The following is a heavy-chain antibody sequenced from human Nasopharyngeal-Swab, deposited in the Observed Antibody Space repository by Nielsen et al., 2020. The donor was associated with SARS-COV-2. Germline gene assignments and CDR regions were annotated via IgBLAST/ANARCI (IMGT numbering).Heavy chain of an antibody. Sequence: SETLSLTCAVYGGSFSGYYWSWIRQPPGKGPEWIGEINHSGSTNYNPSLKSRVTISVDTSKNQFSLKLSSVTAADTAVYYCARGEYSSSAGDFDYWGQGTLVTVSS. CDR3: ARGEYSSSAGDFDY. J-gene: IGHJ4*02. CDR2: INHSGST. D-gene: IGHD6-6*01. V-gene: IGHV4-34*01. CDR1: GGSFSGYY.